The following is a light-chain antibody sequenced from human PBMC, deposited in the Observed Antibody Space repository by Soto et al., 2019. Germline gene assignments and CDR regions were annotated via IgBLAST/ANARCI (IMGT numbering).Light chain of an antibody. CDR2: NVN. CDR3: SSYTTSTSFIL. Sequence: QSALIQPPSVSGSPGQSVTISCTGTSSDVGSYDYVSWYQQHPGTVPKPMIYNVNTRPSGVPDRFSGSKSGNTASMTISGLQAEDEADYYCSSYTTSTSFILFGGGTKLTVL. CDR1: SSDVGSYDY. J-gene: IGLJ2*01. V-gene: IGLV2-18*02.